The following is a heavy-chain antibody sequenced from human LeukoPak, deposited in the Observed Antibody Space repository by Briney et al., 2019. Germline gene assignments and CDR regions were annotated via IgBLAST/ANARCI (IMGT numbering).Heavy chain of an antibody. CDR1: GFTFSNYW. J-gene: IGHJ4*02. D-gene: IGHD2-2*01. CDR3: AREVGSSSFTFDY. V-gene: IGHV5-51*01. CDR2: IWPSYSET. Sequence: GESLKISCKGSGFTFSNYWIGWVRQMPGKGLEWMGVIWPSYSETRYSPSFQGQVTISADKSITTAYLKWSSLKASDTAMYYCAREVGSSSFTFDYWGQGTLVTVPS.